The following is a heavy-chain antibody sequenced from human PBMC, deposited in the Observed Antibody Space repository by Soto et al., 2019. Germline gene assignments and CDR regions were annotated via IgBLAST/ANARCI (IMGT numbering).Heavy chain of an antibody. J-gene: IGHJ4*02. CDR3: ASGLNWGYSFDY. Sequence: QLQLQESGSGLVKPSQTLSLTCAVSGGSISSGGYSWSWIRQPPGKGLEWIGYIYHSGSTYYNPSLKSRVTISVDRSKNQFSRKMSSVTAADTAVYYCASGLNWGYSFDYWGQGTLVTVSS. CDR1: GGSISSGGYS. D-gene: IGHD7-27*01. V-gene: IGHV4-30-2*01. CDR2: IYHSGST.